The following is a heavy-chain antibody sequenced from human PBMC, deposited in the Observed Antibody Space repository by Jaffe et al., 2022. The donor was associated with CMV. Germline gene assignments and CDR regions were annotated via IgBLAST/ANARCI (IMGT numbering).Heavy chain of an antibody. Sequence: EVQLLESGGGLVQPGGSLRLSCAASGFSFRTYAMSWVRQAPGKGLEWVSSISGRSGDTYYADSVKGRFTISRDNSKNTLYLQMNNLRAEDTAVYYCAKGSDSYGYYYNEYEDLWGQGALVTVSS. V-gene: IGHV3-23*01. D-gene: IGHD3-22*01. J-gene: IGHJ5*02. CDR2: ISGRSGDT. CDR3: AKGSDSYGYYYNEYEDL. CDR1: GFSFRTYA.